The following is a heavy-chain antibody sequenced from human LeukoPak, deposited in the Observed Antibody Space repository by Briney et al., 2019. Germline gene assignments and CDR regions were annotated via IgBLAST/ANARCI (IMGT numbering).Heavy chain of an antibody. Sequence: SETLSLTCAVSGYSISSGYYWGWIRQPPGKGLEWIGSIYHSGSIYYNPSLKSRVTISVDTSKNQFSLKLSSVTAAEGAGYYCARRYQVAAFYYFDYWGQGTLLTVSS. CDR1: GYSISSGYY. V-gene: IGHV4-38-2*01. J-gene: IGHJ4*02. CDR3: ARRYQVAAFYYFDY. D-gene: IGHD2-15*01. CDR2: IYHSGSI.